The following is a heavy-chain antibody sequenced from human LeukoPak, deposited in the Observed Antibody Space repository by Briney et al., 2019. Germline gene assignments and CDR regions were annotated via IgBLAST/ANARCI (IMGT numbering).Heavy chain of an antibody. V-gene: IGHV1-8*03. CDR2: MNPNSGNT. CDR3: ARDVSDSSGYYPDY. Sequence: ASVKVSCKASGYTFTSYDINWVRQATGQGLEWMGWMNPNSGNTGYAQKFQGRVTITRNTSISTAYMELRSLRSDDTAVYYCARDVSDSSGYYPDYWGQGTLVTVSS. D-gene: IGHD3-22*01. CDR1: GYTFTSYD. J-gene: IGHJ4*02.